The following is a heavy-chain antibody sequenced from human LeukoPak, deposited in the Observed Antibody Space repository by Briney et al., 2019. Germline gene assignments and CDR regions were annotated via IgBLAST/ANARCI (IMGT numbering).Heavy chain of an antibody. J-gene: IGHJ4*02. D-gene: IGHD5-12*01. CDR2: ISAYNGNT. CDR1: GYTFTSYS. V-gene: IGHV1-18*04. Sequence: GASVKVSCKASGYTFTSYSISWVRQAPGQGPEWMGWISAYNGNTNYAQKLQGRVTMTTDTSTSTAYMELRSLRSDDTAVYYCARVWMATIGGTFDYWGQGTLVTVSS. CDR3: ARVWMATIGGTFDY.